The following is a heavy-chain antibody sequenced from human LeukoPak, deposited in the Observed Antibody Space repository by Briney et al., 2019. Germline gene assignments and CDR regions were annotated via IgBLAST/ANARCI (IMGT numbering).Heavy chain of an antibody. J-gene: IGHJ4*02. CDR1: RFTFNIFG. CDR2: ISSDGSNK. CDR3: RVATRYLDYYYDY. V-gene: IGHV3-30*03. Sequence: GGSLRLSCAASRFTFNIFGMHWVRQAPGKGLEWVAVISSDGSNKYYADSVRGRFTISRDNSKDTLYLQMSSLTIEDTAVYYCRVATRYLDYYYDYWGQGTLVTVSS. D-gene: IGHD3-22*01.